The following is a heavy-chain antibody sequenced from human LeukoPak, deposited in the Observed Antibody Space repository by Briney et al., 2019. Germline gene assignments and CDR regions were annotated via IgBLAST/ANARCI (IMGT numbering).Heavy chain of an antibody. D-gene: IGHD1-26*01. J-gene: IGHJ4*02. Sequence: ASVKVSCKASGYTFTGYYMHWVRQAPGQGLEWMGWINPNSGGTNYAQKFQGRVTMTRDTSISTAYMGLSRLRSDDTAVYYCARVARGSGSYYSDEFDYWGQGTLVTVSS. CDR1: GYTFTGYY. V-gene: IGHV1-2*02. CDR3: ARVARGSGSYYSDEFDY. CDR2: INPNSGGT.